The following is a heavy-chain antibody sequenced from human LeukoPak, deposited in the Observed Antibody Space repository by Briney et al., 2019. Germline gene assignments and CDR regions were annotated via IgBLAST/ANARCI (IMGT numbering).Heavy chain of an antibody. J-gene: IGHJ4*02. CDR3: ARRDYYGSGSYGGLEYYFDY. CDR1: GYTFTSYG. D-gene: IGHD3-10*01. Sequence: ASVKVSCKASGYTFTSYGISWVRQAPGQGLEWMGWISAYNGNTNYAQKLQGRVTMTTDTSTSTAYMELRSLRSDDTAVYYCARRDYYGSGSYGGLEYYFDYWGQGTLVTVFS. CDR2: ISAYNGNT. V-gene: IGHV1-18*01.